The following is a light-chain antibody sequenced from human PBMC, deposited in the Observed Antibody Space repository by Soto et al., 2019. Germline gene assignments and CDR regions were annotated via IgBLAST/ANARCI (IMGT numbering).Light chain of an antibody. CDR2: DVS. Sequence: QSVLTQPASVSGSPGQSITISCTGTSSDVGGYNYVSWYQQHPGKAPKLMIYDVSNRPSVVSNRFSGSKSGNTASLTISGLQAEDEVDYYCSSYTSSSTPLYVVGTGTKVTV. CDR1: SSDVGGYNY. CDR3: SSYTSSSTPLYV. J-gene: IGLJ1*01. V-gene: IGLV2-14*01.